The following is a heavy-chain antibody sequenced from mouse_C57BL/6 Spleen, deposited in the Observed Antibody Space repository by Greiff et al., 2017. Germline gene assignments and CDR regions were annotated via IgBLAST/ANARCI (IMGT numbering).Heavy chain of an antibody. CDR2: ISSGGSYT. Sequence: EVKLVESGGDLVKPGGSLKLSCAASGFTFSSYGMSWVRQTPDKRLEWVATISSGGSYTYYPDSVKGRFTISRDNAKNTLELQRSSMKSEDEAMYYCARHQYYGSSYDYWGQGTTLTVSS. J-gene: IGHJ2*01. D-gene: IGHD1-1*01. CDR3: ARHQYYGSSYDY. CDR1: GFTFSSYG. V-gene: IGHV5-6*01.